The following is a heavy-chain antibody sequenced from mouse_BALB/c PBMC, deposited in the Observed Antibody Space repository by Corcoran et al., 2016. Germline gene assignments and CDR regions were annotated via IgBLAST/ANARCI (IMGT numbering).Heavy chain of an antibody. CDR1: GYTFTSYV. V-gene: IGHV1S136*01. D-gene: IGHD2-1*01. CDR3: ARGRGKGYFDV. CDR2: INPYNDGT. Sequence: ELQLQQSGPELVKTGASVKMSCKASGYTFTSYVMLWVKQKPGQGLEWIGYINPYNDGTKYNEKFKGKATLTSDKSSSTAYMELSSLTSEDSAVYYCARGRGKGYFDVWGAGTTVTVSS. J-gene: IGHJ1*01.